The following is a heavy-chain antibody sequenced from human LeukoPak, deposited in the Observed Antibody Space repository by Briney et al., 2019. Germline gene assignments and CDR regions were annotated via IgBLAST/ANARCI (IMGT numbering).Heavy chain of an antibody. D-gene: IGHD1-26*01. V-gene: IGHV4-4*02. Sequence: PSGTLSLTCGVSGGSITSTNWWSWVRQPPGQGLAWIGEISLTGRTNYNPSLIGRVIMSLDESRNQLSLTLTSVTAADTAMYYCTRESGPYCPFGYWGQGTLVVVPS. CDR1: GGSITSTNW. CDR3: TRESGPYCPFGY. CDR2: ISLTGRT. J-gene: IGHJ4*02.